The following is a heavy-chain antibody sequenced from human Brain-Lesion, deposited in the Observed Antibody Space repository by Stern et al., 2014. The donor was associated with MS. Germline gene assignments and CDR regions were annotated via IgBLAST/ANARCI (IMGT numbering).Heavy chain of an antibody. CDR1: GNTFTNRY. Sequence: VQLEESGAEVKKTGSSVKVSCQASGNTFTNRYLHWVRQAPGQALEWMGWITPVTGNTNYAQNFQDRVTITMDRSMSTAYMDLSSLRSDDTAIYFCAEGGSYGFVYWGQGTLVTVSS. CDR2: ITPVTGNT. J-gene: IGHJ4*02. CDR3: AEGGSYGFVY. V-gene: IGHV1-45*02. D-gene: IGHD4-17*01.